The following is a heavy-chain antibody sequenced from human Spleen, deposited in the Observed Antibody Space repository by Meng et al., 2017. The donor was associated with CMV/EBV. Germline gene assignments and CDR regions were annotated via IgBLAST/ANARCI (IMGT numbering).Heavy chain of an antibody. CDR1: GFTFSNYA. D-gene: IGHD4-17*01. CDR2: ISYDGSNK. CDR3: AKRTVTTGSFDY. J-gene: IGHJ4*02. Sequence: GGSLRLSCAASGFTFSNYAIHWVRQAPGKGLEWVTVISYDGSNKYYADSVKGRFTISRDNSKDTLYLQMTSLRAEDTAVYFCAKRTVTTGSFDYWGQGTLVTVSS. V-gene: IGHV3-30*04.